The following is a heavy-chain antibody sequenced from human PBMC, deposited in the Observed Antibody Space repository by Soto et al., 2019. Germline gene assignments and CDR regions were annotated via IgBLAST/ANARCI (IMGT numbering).Heavy chain of an antibody. Sequence: ASVKVSCKASGYTFTSYYMHWVRQAPGQGLEWMGIINPSGGSTSYAQKFQGRVTMTRDTSTSTVYMELSSLRSEDTAVYYCARSPKSDEDYYDSSGRDAFDIWGQGTMVTVSS. V-gene: IGHV1-46*01. CDR1: GYTFTSYY. J-gene: IGHJ3*02. CDR2: INPSGGST. CDR3: ARSPKSDEDYYDSSGRDAFDI. D-gene: IGHD3-22*01.